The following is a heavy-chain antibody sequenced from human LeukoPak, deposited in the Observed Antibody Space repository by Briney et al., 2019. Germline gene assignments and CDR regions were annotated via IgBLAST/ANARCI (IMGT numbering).Heavy chain of an antibody. CDR2: ISYDRSNK. D-gene: IGHD3-3*01. CDR3: ARDRYYDFWSGYYISYYFYY. V-gene: IGHV3-30-3*01. J-gene: IGHJ4*02. Sequence: GGSLRLSCAASGFTFSSYAMHWVRQAPGKGLEWVAVISYDRSNKYYADSVKGRFTISRDNSKNTLYLQMNSLRAEDTAVYYCARDRYYDFWSGYYISYYFYYWGQGTLVTVSS. CDR1: GFTFSSYA.